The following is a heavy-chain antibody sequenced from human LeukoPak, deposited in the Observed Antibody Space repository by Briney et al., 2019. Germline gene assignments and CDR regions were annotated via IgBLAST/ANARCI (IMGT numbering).Heavy chain of an antibody. CDR2: ISAYNGNT. D-gene: IGHD3-10*01. J-gene: IGHJ6*03. Sequence: VASVKVSCKASGGTFSSYAISWVRQAPGQGLEWMGWISAYNGNTNYAQKLQGRVTMTTDTSTGTAYMELRSLGSDDTAVYYCARESADYGSGSYYYMDVWGKGTTVTVSS. V-gene: IGHV1-18*01. CDR1: GGTFSSYA. CDR3: ARESADYGSGSYYYMDV.